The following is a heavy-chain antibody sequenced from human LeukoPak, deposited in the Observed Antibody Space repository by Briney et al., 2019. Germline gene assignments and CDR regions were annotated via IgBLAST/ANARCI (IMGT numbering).Heavy chain of an antibody. CDR2: ISGSGGST. D-gene: IGHD5-18*01. J-gene: IGHJ3*02. Sequence: PGGSLTHSRPASGFTFSSYAMSWVRQAPGKGLEWVAAISGSGGSTYYADSVKGRFTISRDNSKNTLYLQMNSLRAEDTAVYYCAKAGIQLWLWAFDIWGQGTMVTVSS. V-gene: IGHV3-23*01. CDR1: GFTFSSYA. CDR3: AKAGIQLWLWAFDI.